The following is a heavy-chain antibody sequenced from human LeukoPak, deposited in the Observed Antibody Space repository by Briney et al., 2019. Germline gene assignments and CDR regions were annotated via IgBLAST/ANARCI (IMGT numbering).Heavy chain of an antibody. CDR1: GGSISSVSYD. CDR3: ASSGFGIRPDDY. V-gene: IGHV4-61*02. Sequence: SETLSLTCTVSGGSISSVSYDWGWLRQPAGTGREGIGRIYTSGSTNYNPSRESRVTISVDTSKNQFSLKLSSVPAADTAVYYCASSGFGIRPDDYWGQGTLVTVSS. CDR2: IYTSGST. D-gene: IGHD1-14*01. J-gene: IGHJ4*02.